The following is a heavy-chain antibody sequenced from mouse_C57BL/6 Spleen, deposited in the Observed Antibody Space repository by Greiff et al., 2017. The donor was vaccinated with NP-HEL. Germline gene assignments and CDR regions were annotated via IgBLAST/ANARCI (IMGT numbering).Heavy chain of an antibody. CDR3: AREDYGSFSDV. CDR2: IHPNSGST. CDR1: GYTFTSYW. D-gene: IGHD1-1*01. J-gene: IGHJ1*03. V-gene: IGHV1-64*01. Sequence: QVQLQQPGAELVKPGASVKLSCKASGYTFTSYWMHWVKQRPGQGLEWIGMIHPNSGSTNYNEKFKSKATLTVDKSSSTAYMQLSSLTSEDSAVYYCAREDYGSFSDVWGTGTTVTVSS.